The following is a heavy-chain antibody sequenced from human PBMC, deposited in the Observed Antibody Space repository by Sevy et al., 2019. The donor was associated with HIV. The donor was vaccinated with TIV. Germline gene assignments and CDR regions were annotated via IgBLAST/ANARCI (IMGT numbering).Heavy chain of an antibody. D-gene: IGHD1-26*01. Sequence: GESLKISCKGSGYSFTTYWIGWVRQMPGKGLEWMGMIFPGDSDTRYSPSCQGQVTLSADNSISTAYLQWSSLKASDTARYYCARARGIPHYYYGMDVWGQRTTVTVSS. J-gene: IGHJ6*02. CDR1: GYSFTTYW. CDR3: ARARGIPHYYYGMDV. CDR2: IFPGDSDT. V-gene: IGHV5-51*01.